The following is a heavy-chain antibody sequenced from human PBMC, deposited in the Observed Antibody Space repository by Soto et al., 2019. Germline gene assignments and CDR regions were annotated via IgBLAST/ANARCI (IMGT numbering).Heavy chain of an antibody. CDR2: IRSETDGGRT. CDR1: GFRVSNAW. CDR3: STLAVAGLEY. V-gene: IGHV3-15*01. Sequence: EVQLVESGGGLVKPGGSLRLSCAASGFRVSNAWMSWVRQAPGKGLEWVGRIRSETDGGRTEYAAPVKGTFSISRDESKNMLYLQMNSLTPEDTGVYYCSTLAVAGLEYWGQGTLVTVSS. J-gene: IGHJ4*02. D-gene: IGHD6-19*01.